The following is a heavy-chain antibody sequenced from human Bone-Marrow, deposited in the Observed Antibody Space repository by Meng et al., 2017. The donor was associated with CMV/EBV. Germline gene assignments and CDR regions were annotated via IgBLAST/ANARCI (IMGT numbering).Heavy chain of an antibody. Sequence: GYYWSWIRQPPGKGLEWIGEINHSGSTNYNPSLKSRVTISVDTSKNQFSLKLSSVTAADTAVYYCARGYGSGSYRGWGGYYYGMDVWGQGTTVTSP. J-gene: IGHJ6*02. D-gene: IGHD3-10*01. CDR2: INHSGST. V-gene: IGHV4-34*01. CDR3: ARGYGSGSYRGWGGYYYGMDV. CDR1: GYY.